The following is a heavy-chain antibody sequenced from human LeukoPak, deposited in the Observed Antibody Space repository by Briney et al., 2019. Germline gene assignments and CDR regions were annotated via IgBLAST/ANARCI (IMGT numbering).Heavy chain of an antibody. CDR2: VYPGNSDT. V-gene: IGHV5-51*01. CDR1: GYSFASYW. CDR3: ARALRTGQGDYVPVL. J-gene: IGHJ4*02. Sequence: GESLKISCKGSGYSFASYWIGWVRQMPGKGPEWMAIVYPGNSDTRYSPSFQGQVTISADKSIGTMYLQWSSLKASDTATYYCARALRTGQGDYVPVLWGQGTLVIVSS. D-gene: IGHD4-17*01.